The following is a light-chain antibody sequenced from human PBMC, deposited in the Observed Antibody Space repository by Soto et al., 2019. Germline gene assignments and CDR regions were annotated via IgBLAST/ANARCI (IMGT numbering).Light chain of an antibody. Sequence: QSVLTQPASVSGSPGQSITISCTGTRSDVGGYNYVSWHQQHPVKAPKLMIYDVSNRPTGVSNRFSGSKSGNTASLTISGLRAEDEADYYCSSYTSSSTLMVFGGGTKLTVL. CDR3: SSYTSSSTLMV. CDR1: RSDVGGYNY. J-gene: IGLJ2*01. CDR2: DVS. V-gene: IGLV2-14*01.